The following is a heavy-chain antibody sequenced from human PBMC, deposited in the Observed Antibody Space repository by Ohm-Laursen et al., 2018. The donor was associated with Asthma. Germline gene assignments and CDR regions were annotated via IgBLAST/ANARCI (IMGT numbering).Heavy chain of an antibody. Sequence: SLRLSCTASGYTFSRYSIHWVRQIPGKGLEWVASISTASSFIYYADSVRGRFTTSRDNARNSVYLQMNSLRAEDTALYYCARSWGGSDYWGQGTLVTVSS. CDR1: GYTFSRYS. J-gene: IGHJ4*02. V-gene: IGHV3-21*01. CDR3: ARSWGGSDY. CDR2: ISTASSFI. D-gene: IGHD3-16*01.